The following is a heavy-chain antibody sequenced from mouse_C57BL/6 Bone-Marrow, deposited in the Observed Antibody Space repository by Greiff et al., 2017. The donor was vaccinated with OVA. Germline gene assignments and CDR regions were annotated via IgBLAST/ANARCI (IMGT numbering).Heavy chain of an antibody. V-gene: IGHV10-1*01. CDR3: VRLFYYAMDY. Sequence: EVKLVESGGGLVQPKGSLKLSCAASGFSFNTYAMNWVRQAPGKGLEWVARIRSKSNNYATYYADSVKDRFIISRDDSESMLYLQMNNLKTEDTAMYYCVRLFYYAMDYWGQGTSVTVSS. CDR1: GFSFNTYA. J-gene: IGHJ4*01. CDR2: IRSKSNNYAT.